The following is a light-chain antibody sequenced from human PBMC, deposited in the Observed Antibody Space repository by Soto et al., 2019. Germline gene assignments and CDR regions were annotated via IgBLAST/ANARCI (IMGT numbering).Light chain of an antibody. CDR3: QQRSNWPPIT. V-gene: IGKV2-29*01. CDR1: QSXLHITGETF. CDR2: GAS. J-gene: IGKJ5*01. Sequence: DVVMTQTPLSLSVAPGQPASISCKSSQSXLHITGETFLFWYLQKPGQGPRLLIYGASTRATGIPARFSGSGSGTDFTLTISSLEPEDFAVYFCQQRSNWPPITFGQGTRLEIK.